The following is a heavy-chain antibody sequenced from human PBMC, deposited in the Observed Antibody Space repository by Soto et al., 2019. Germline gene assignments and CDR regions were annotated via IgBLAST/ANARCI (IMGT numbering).Heavy chain of an antibody. CDR1: GCSFIDYG. CDR3: ASTSIAAAGKDYNWFDP. CDR2: IYPGDSDT. V-gene: IGHV5-51*01. D-gene: IGHD6-13*01. J-gene: IGHJ5*02. Sequence: VVPQRVSRNGAGCSFIDYGSGWIRKIPGKGLEWMGIIYPGDSDTRYSPSFQGQVTISADKSISTAYLQWSSLKASDTAMYYCASTSIAAAGKDYNWFDPWGQGTLVTV.